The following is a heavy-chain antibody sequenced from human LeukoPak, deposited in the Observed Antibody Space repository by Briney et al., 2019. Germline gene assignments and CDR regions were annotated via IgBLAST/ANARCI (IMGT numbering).Heavy chain of an antibody. V-gene: IGHV3-23*01. CDR2: ISASGRDT. Sequence: GGSLRLSCVVSGLSFSSYSMTWVRQAPGQGLEWVSGISASGRDTWFPDSVKGRFTISRDNSKNTLFLQMNSLRVEDTAIYYCAKDAAGPEYWGQGTLVTVSS. CDR1: GLSFSSYS. J-gene: IGHJ4*02. D-gene: IGHD6-13*01. CDR3: AKDAAGPEY.